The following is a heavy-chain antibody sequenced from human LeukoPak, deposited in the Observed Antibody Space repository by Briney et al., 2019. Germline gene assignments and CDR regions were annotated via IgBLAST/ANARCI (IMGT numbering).Heavy chain of an antibody. Sequence: ASVKVSCTASGYTFTSYGISWVRQAPGQGLEWMGWISAYNGNTNYAQKLQGRVTMTTDTSTSTASLDLRSLRADDAAVYYCARTRLGYSSGWYLYFDYWGQGTLVTVSS. CDR2: ISAYNGNT. D-gene: IGHD6-19*01. V-gene: IGHV1-18*01. J-gene: IGHJ4*02. CDR3: ARTRLGYSSGWYLYFDY. CDR1: GYTFTSYG.